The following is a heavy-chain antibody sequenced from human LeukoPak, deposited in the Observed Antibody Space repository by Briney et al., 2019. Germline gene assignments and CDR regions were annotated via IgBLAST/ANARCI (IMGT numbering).Heavy chain of an antibody. CDR3: ARGSILLSYGAKIDY. CDR1: GYTFTGYY. Sequence: ASVKVSCKASGYTFTGYYMHWVRQPPGQGREWMGWINPNSGGTNYAQKFQGRVTTTRDTSISTAYMELSRLRSDDTAVYYCARGSILLSYGAKIDYWGQGTLVTVSS. D-gene: IGHD4/OR15-4a*01. CDR2: INPNSGGT. V-gene: IGHV1-2*02. J-gene: IGHJ4*02.